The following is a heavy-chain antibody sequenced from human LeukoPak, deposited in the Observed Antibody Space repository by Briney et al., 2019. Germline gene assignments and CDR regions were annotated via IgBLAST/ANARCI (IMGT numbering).Heavy chain of an antibody. Sequence: ASVKVSCKASGYTFTSYGISWVRQAPGQGLEWMGWMNPNSGNTGYAQKFQGRVTMTRNTSISTAYMELSSLRSEDTAVYYCARGLGVGATNYFDYWGQGTLVTVSS. D-gene: IGHD1-26*01. CDR2: MNPNSGNT. CDR3: ARGLGVGATNYFDY. V-gene: IGHV1-8*02. J-gene: IGHJ4*02. CDR1: GYTFTSYG.